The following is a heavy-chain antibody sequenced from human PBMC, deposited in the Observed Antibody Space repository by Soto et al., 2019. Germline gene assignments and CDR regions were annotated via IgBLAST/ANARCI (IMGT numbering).Heavy chain of an antibody. Sequence: PSETLSLTCFVSGYSITAGGYYWSWIRHHPGKGLEWIGSFYSSGSIIYNPSLRSRVSISGDTSSDQVSMSLTSVTAADTARYYCARMYSSGSGWFHPWGQGTLVTVSS. J-gene: IGHJ5*02. D-gene: IGHD6-19*01. V-gene: IGHV4-31*03. CDR1: GYSITAGGYY. CDR2: FYSSGSI. CDR3: ARMYSSGSGWFHP.